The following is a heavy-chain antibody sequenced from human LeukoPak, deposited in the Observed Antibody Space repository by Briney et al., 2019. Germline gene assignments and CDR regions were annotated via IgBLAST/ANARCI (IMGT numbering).Heavy chain of an antibody. CDR2: IYQRGST. CDR3: ARDSSSFNWFDP. D-gene: IGHD6-13*01. Sequence: SQTLSLTCTVSGFSLSSGYYWGWIRHPPGKGLEWFGIIYQRGSTYYNPPLKSRVTISVDTSKNQFPLKLSSVTAADTPVYYCARDSSSFNWFDPWGQGTLVTVSS. J-gene: IGHJ5*02. CDR1: GFSLSSGYY. V-gene: IGHV4-38-2*02.